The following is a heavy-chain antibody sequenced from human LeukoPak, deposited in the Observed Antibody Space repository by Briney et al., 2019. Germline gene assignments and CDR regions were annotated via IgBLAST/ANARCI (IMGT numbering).Heavy chain of an antibody. CDR3: ARDSRSVVVPAAIRANFDY. CDR1: GFTFRTYT. Sequence: PGGSLRLSCAASGFTFRTYTMHWVRQAPGKGLEWVAVIWYDGGNKYYADSVKGRFTISRDNSKNTLYLQMNSLRAEDTAMYYCARDSRSVVVPAAIRANFDYWGQGTLVTVSS. CDR2: IWYDGGNK. D-gene: IGHD2-2*01. J-gene: IGHJ4*02. V-gene: IGHV3-33*01.